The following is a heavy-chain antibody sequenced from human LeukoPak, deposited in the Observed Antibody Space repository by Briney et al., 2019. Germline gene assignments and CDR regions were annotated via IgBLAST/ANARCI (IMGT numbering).Heavy chain of an antibody. J-gene: IGHJ6*02. CDR1: GGTFSSYA. D-gene: IGHD3-10*01. CDR2: IIPIFGTA. V-gene: IGHV1-69*05. Sequence: ASVKVSCKASGGTFSSYAISWVRQAPGQGLEWMGGIIPIFGTANYAQKFQGRVTMTTDTSTSTAYMELRSLRSDDTAVYYCARDQGRTGHQDVWGQGTTVTVSS. CDR3: ARDQGRTGHQDV.